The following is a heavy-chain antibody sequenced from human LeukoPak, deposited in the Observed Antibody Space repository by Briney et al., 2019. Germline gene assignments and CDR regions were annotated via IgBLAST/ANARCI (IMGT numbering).Heavy chain of an antibody. CDR1: GFTFSTYN. CDR3: AELGITMIGGV. Sequence: PGGSLRLSCGASGFTFSTYNINWVRQAPGKGLEWVSYISSSGSTIYCADSVKGRFTISRDNAKNSLYLQMNSLRAEDTAVYYCAELGITMIGGVWGKGTTVTISS. CDR2: ISSSGSTI. D-gene: IGHD3-10*02. J-gene: IGHJ6*04. V-gene: IGHV3-48*04.